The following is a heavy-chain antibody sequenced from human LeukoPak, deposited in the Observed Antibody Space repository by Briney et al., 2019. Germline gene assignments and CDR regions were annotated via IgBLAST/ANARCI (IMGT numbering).Heavy chain of an antibody. D-gene: IGHD6-13*01. Sequence: PSETLSLTCTVSGGSISSSSYYWGWIRQPPGKGLEWIGSIYYSGSTYYNPSLKSRVTISVDTSKNQFSLKLSSVTAADTAVYYCASIETTGYSSSWYVWWYFDLWGRGTLVTVSS. V-gene: IGHV4-39*07. J-gene: IGHJ2*01. CDR2: IYYSGST. CDR3: ASIETTGYSSSWYVWWYFDL. CDR1: GGSISSSSYY.